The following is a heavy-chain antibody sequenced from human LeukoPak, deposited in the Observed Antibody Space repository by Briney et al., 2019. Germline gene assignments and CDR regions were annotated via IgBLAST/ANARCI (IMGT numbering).Heavy chain of an antibody. CDR3: ATVSGLPDYVWGSYRYTYYFQH. Sequence: SETLSLTCAVYGGSFSGYYWSWIRQPPGKGLEWIGDINHSGSTNYNPSLKSRVTISVDTSKNQFSLKLSSVTAADTAVYYCATVSGLPDYVWGSYRYTYYFQHWGQGTLVTVFS. D-gene: IGHD3-16*02. V-gene: IGHV4-34*01. CDR2: INHSGST. J-gene: IGHJ1*01. CDR1: GGSFSGYY.